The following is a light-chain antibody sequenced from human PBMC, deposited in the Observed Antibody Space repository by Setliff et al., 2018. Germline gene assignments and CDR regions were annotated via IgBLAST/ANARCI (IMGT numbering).Light chain of an antibody. J-gene: IGLJ1*01. V-gene: IGLV2-11*01. CDR2: DVS. Sequence: QSVLTQPRSVSGSPGQSVTISCTGTSSDVGGYNYVSWYQQHPGKAPKVMIYDVSKRPSGVPDRFSGSKSGNTASLTISGLQAEDEAEYYCCSYAGSSTLYVFGTGTKVTVL. CDR3: CSYAGSSTLYV. CDR1: SSDVGGYNY.